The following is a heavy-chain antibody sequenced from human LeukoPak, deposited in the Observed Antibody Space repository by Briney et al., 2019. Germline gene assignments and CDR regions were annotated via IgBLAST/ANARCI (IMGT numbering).Heavy chain of an antibody. CDR3: AKDKRDSSSWTIDAFDI. CDR1: RFTFSSYA. V-gene: IGHV3-23*01. Sequence: GGSLRLSCAASRFTFSSYAMSWVRQVPGKGLEWVSAISGSGESTHSTDSVKGRFTISRDNSKNTLYLQMNSLRAEDTAVYYCAKDKRDSSSWTIDAFDIWGQGTMVTVSS. D-gene: IGHD6-13*01. J-gene: IGHJ3*02. CDR2: ISGSGEST.